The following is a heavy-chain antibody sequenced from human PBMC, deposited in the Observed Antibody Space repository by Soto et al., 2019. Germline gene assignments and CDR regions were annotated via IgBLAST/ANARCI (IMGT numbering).Heavy chain of an antibody. CDR1: GYTFTGYA. CDR2: INAVNGNT. Sequence: QVQLVQSGAEEKKPGASVKVSCKASGYTFTGYAMHWVRQAPGQRLEWMGWINAVNGNTNYSQKFQGRVTITRDTYESTAYMALSSLRSENTAVYYGARAVAVPADVDYWGQGTLVTVSS. J-gene: IGHJ4*02. D-gene: IGHD6-19*01. CDR3: ARAVAVPADVDY. V-gene: IGHV1-3*05.